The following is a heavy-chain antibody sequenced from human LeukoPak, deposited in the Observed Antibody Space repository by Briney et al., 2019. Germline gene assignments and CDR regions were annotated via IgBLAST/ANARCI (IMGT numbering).Heavy chain of an antibody. CDR1: GGSVGRNY. Sequence: SETLSLTCTVSGGSVGRNYWSWIRQPPGKGLEYMGYIYYSGTTNYNPSLKRRVTISVDTPKNQFSLKLSSVTAADTAVYYCARDRPDDYVWGSYHYSDYWGQGILVTVSS. CDR2: IYYSGTT. J-gene: IGHJ4*02. D-gene: IGHD3-16*02. CDR3: ARDRPDDYVWGSYHYSDY. V-gene: IGHV4-59*02.